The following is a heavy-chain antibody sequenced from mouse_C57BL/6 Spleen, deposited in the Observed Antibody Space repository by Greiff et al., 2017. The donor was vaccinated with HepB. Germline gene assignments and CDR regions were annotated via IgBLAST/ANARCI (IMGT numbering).Heavy chain of an antibody. J-gene: IGHJ2*01. V-gene: IGHV1-53*01. CDR3: ARWKTAQAYYFDY. CDR1: GYTFTSYW. Sequence: VQLQQPGTELVKPGASVKLSCKASGYTFTSYWMHWVKQRPGQGLEWIGNINPSNGGTNYNEKFKSKATLTVDKSSSTAYMQLSSLTSEDSAVYYCARWKTAQAYYFDYWGQGTTLTVSS. CDR2: INPSNGGT. D-gene: IGHD3-2*02.